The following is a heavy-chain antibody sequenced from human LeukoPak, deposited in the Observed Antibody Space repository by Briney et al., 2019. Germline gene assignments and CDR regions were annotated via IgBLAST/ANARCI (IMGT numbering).Heavy chain of an antibody. D-gene: IGHD4-17*01. J-gene: IGHJ4*02. Sequence: ASVKVSCKASGYTFTSYYMHWVRQAPGQGLEWMGIINPSGGSTSYAQKFQGRVTTTRDTSTSTVYMELSSLRSEDTAVYYCAGDYGDYTFDYWGQGTLVTVSS. CDR1: GYTFTSYY. CDR2: INPSGGST. CDR3: AGDYGDYTFDY. V-gene: IGHV1-46*01.